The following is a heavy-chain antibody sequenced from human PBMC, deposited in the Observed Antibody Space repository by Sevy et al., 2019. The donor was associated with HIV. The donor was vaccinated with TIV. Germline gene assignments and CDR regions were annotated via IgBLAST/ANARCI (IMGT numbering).Heavy chain of an antibody. Sequence: ASVKVSCKASGGIFSSYAISWVRQAPGQGLEWMGGIIPIFGTVNYAQKFQGRVTITADKSTSTAYMELSSLRSEDTAVYYCASDFHYDNSGYLRPDDIWGQGTMVTVSS. CDR1: GGIFSSYA. D-gene: IGHD3-22*01. CDR3: ASDFHYDNSGYLRPDDI. CDR2: IIPIFGTV. V-gene: IGHV1-69*06. J-gene: IGHJ3*02.